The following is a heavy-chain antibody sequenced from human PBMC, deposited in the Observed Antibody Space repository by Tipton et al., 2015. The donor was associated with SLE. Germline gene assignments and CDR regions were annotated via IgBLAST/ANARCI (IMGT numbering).Heavy chain of an antibody. CDR1: GGSISSGDYY. V-gene: IGHV4-30-4*01. D-gene: IGHD4-17*01. Sequence: TLSLTCTVSGGSISSGDYYWGWIRQPPGKGLEWIGYIYYSGSTYYNPSLKSRVTISVDTSMNEFSLKLTSVTAADTALYYCARDDYGVLGAFDIWGQGTMVIVSS. CDR2: IYYSGST. CDR3: ARDDYGVLGAFDI. J-gene: IGHJ3*02.